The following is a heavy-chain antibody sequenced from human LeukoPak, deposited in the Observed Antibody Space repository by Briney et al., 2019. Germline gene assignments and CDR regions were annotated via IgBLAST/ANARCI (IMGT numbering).Heavy chain of an antibody. V-gene: IGHV4-34*01. D-gene: IGHD2-15*01. J-gene: IGHJ4*02. Sequence: PSETLSLTCAVYGGSFSGYYWSWIRQPPGKGLEWLWEINHSGSTNYNPSLKSRVTISVDTSKNQFSLKLSSVTAADTAVYYCARGPVVVAATGLDYWGQGTLVTVSS. CDR3: ARGPVVVAATGLDY. CDR1: GGSFSGYY. CDR2: INHSGST.